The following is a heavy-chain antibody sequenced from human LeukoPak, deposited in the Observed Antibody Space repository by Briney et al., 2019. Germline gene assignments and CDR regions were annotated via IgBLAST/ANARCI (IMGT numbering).Heavy chain of an antibody. D-gene: IGHD3-16*01. V-gene: IGHV3-7*01. Sequence: GGSLRLSCEASGFTLSTYWMNWVRQVPGKGPDWVANINPDGSGKRYVDSVKGRFTIARENADNSLSLQMNSLRAEDTAVYYCASWGAGGNSWGQGTLVTVSS. CDR1: GFTLSTYW. CDR2: INPDGSGK. J-gene: IGHJ4*02. CDR3: ASWGAGGNS.